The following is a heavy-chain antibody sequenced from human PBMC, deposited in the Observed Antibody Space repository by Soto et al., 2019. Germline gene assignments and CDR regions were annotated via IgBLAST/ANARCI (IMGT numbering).Heavy chain of an antibody. CDR3: ASITMVRGVDHLDY. CDR2: ISSSSSYI. J-gene: IGHJ4*02. D-gene: IGHD3-10*01. CDR1: GFTFSSYS. V-gene: IGHV3-21*01. Sequence: PGGSLRLSCAASGFTFSSYSMNWVRQAPGKGLEWVSSISSSSSYIYYAETVKGRFTISRDNAKNSLYLQMNSLRAEDTAVYYCASITMVRGVDHLDYWGQGT.